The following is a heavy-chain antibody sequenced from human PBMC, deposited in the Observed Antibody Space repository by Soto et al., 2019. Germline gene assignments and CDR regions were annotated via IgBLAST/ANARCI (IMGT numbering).Heavy chain of an antibody. CDR2: ISAYNGNT. Sequence: ASVKVSCKASGYTFTSYGISWVRQAPGQGLEWMGWISAYNGNTNYAQKLQGRVTMTTDTSTSTAYMELRSLRSDDTAVYYCARGRRKLRYFDWLSPPTSDDYYGMDVWGQGPTITLSS. CDR3: ARGRRKLRYFDWLSPPTSDDYYGMDV. J-gene: IGHJ6*02. V-gene: IGHV1-18*04. D-gene: IGHD3-9*01. CDR1: GYTFTSYG.